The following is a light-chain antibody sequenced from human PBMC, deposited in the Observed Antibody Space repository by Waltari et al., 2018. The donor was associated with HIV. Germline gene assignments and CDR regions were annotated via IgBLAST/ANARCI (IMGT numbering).Light chain of an antibody. CDR3: QQRSNWRT. V-gene: IGKV3-11*01. CDR2: ETS. J-gene: IGKJ2*01. CDR1: QIVGTY. Sequence: IVFTQSPATLPLSPGERATLSCKASQIVGTYIAWYQQKVGQAPRLLIYETSSRAPGIPARFSGSGSGTDFTLTISSLEPEDFAVYYCQQRSNWRTFGQGTKLEIK.